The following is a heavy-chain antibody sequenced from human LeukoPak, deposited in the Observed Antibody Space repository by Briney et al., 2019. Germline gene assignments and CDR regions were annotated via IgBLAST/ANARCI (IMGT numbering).Heavy chain of an antibody. J-gene: IGHJ4*02. CDR3: AKRHYGSGSYSNSRFDW. D-gene: IGHD3-10*01. Sequence: ASVKVSCKASGYTFTAYYIHWVRQAPGQGLEWMGWINPNSGATNYAQRFQGRVTMTRDTPIGTAYMELSGLRSDDTAVYFCAKRHYGSGSYSNSRFDWWGQGSLVTVSS. V-gene: IGHV1-2*02. CDR1: GYTFTAYY. CDR2: INPNSGAT.